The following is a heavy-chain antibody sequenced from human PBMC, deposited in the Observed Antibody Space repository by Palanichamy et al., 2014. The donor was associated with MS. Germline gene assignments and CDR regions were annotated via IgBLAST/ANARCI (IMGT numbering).Heavy chain of an antibody. CDR2: IYYSGTT. CDR3: AREDRSSPQN. CDR1: GGSISSSSHH. D-gene: IGHD6-6*01. V-gene: IGHV4-39*02. Sequence: QLQLQESDPGLVKPSETLSLTCTVSGGSISSSSHHWAWIRQPPGKGLEWIGSIYYSGTTYYSPSLESRVTISVDTSKNQFSLKLRSVTAADTAVYYCAREDRSSPQNWGQGTLVTVSS. J-gene: IGHJ4*02.